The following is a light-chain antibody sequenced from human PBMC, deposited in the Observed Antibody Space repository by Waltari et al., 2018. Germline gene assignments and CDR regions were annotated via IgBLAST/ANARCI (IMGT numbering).Light chain of an antibody. J-gene: IGLJ2*01. CDR3: CSYAGSYTYVI. Sequence: QSALTQPRSVSGSPGQSVTISCTGTSSDVADYNYVSWYQQHPGKVPKLMIYDVTKRPSGVPERFSGSKSGNTASLTISGLQAEDEADYYCCSYAGSYTYVIFGGGTKLTVL. CDR1: SSDVADYNY. V-gene: IGLV2-11*01. CDR2: DVT.